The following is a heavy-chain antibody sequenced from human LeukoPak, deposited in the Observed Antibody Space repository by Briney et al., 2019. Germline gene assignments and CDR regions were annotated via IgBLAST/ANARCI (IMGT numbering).Heavy chain of an antibody. D-gene: IGHD3-10*01. CDR3: ATEGFYGSGSAAPFEN. CDR2: INPKTGGT. V-gene: IGHV1-2*02. CDR1: GYTFTDYY. Sequence: ASVKVSCKASGYTFTDYYMHWVRQAPGQGLEWMGWINPKTGGTKYAQKFQRRVTLTRGTSFSTGYMELSRLTSDDTAVFYCATEGFYGSGSAAPFENWGQGTLLSVSS. J-gene: IGHJ4*02.